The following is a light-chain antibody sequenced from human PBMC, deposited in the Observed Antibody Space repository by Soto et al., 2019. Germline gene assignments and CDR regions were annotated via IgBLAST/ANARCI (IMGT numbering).Light chain of an antibody. CDR2: GAS. Sequence: EIVMTQSPATLSVSPGQRASLSCRASQSVSTTVAWYHQKPGQAPRLLVYGASTRATGIPARFSGSGAGTDFTLTINSVPSEDFGVYFWQQDKDWPTTFGQGTKVEIK. J-gene: IGKJ1*01. V-gene: IGKV3-15*01. CDR3: QQDKDWPTT. CDR1: QSVSTT.